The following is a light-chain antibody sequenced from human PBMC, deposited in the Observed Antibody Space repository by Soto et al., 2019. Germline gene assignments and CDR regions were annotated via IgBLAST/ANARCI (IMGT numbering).Light chain of an antibody. J-gene: IGKJ1*01. Sequence: DIQLTQSPSSLSAVVGDRVTITCRASQHVDRYLNWSHQKQGKAPQVXIYATSNLQSGVPSRFRGSGSGTDLTLTINRLKPEDCATYQGQQRYSSPRTFGQGTKVDI. V-gene: IGKV1-39*01. CDR1: QHVDRY. CDR2: ATS. CDR3: QQRYSSPRT.